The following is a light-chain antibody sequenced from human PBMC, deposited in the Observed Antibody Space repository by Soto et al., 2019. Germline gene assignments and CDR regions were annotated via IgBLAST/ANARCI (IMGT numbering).Light chain of an antibody. V-gene: IGKV3-15*01. CDR3: QQYNIWPFT. Sequence: EVVMTQSPATLSVSPGERATLSCRASQSLTSNLAWYQQKPGQAPRLLIYGASTRATGIPANFSGSGSGTEFTLSISSLQSVDFAVYYCQQYNIWPFTFGQGTKLEIK. J-gene: IGKJ2*01. CDR2: GAS. CDR1: QSLTSN.